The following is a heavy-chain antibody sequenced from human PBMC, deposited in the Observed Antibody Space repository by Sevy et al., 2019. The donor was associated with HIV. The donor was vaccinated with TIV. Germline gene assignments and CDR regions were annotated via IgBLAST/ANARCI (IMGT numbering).Heavy chain of an antibody. CDR2: ISYDGRNK. V-gene: IGHV3-30*04. D-gene: IGHD4-17*01. CDR1: GFTFSSYA. CDR3: ARDQHDYGGNLRTGSFDP. Sequence: GGSLRLSCAASGFTFSSYAMHWVRQAPGKGLEWVAVISYDGRNKYSAASVKGRFTISKENSKSKLNLQMNSLRAEDTAVYYCARDQHDYGGNLRTGSFDPWGQGTLVTVSS. J-gene: IGHJ5*02.